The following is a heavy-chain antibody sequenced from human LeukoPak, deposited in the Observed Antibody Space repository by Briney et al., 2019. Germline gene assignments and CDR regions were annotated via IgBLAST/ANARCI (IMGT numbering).Heavy chain of an antibody. CDR2: ISWNSGSI. CDR1: GFTFDDYA. D-gene: IGHD6-19*01. CDR3: AKEGGWTSFDY. J-gene: IGHJ4*02. V-gene: IGHV3-9*01. Sequence: GGSLRLPCAASGFTFDDYAMHWVRQAPGKGLEWVSGISWNSGSIGYADSVKGRFTISRDNAKNSLYLQMNSLRAEDTALYYCAKEGGWTSFDYWGQGTLVIVSS.